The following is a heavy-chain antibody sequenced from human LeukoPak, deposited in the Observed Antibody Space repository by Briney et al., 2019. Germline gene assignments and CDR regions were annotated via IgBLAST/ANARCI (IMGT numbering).Heavy chain of an antibody. Sequence: APVRVSCKASGYTFTSYGISWVRQAPGQGLEWMGWISAYNGNTNYAQKLQGRVTMTTDTSTSTAYMELRSLRSDDTAVYYCARAPDQLWNWFDPWGQGTLVTVSS. CDR1: GYTFTSYG. D-gene: IGHD2-2*01. V-gene: IGHV1-18*01. CDR3: ARAPDQLWNWFDP. CDR2: ISAYNGNT. J-gene: IGHJ5*02.